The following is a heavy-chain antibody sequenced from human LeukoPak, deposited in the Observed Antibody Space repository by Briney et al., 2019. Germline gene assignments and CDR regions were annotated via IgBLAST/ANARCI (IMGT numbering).Heavy chain of an antibody. CDR2: IYYSGST. CDR1: GDSITSSNYY. J-gene: IGHJ4*02. V-gene: IGHV4-39*07. Sequence: RTSETLSLTCTVSGDSITSSNYYWGWIRQPPGKGLEWIGSIYYSGSTYYNPSLKSRVSISVDTSRNQFSLKLSSVTAADTAVFYCARAPFRGSSWFLFDYWGQGTLVTVSS. D-gene: IGHD6-13*01. CDR3: ARAPFRGSSWFLFDY.